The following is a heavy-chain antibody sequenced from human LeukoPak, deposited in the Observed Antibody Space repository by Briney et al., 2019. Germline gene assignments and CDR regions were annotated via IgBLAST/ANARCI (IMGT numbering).Heavy chain of an antibody. V-gene: IGHV1-2*02. D-gene: IGHD3-10*01. Sequence: GASVKVSCKASGYTFTGYYMHWVRQAPGQGLEWMGWINPNSGGTNYAQKFQGRVTMTRDTSISTAYMELSRLRSDDTAVYYCARGGERITMVRGAPHYYYYMDVWGKGTTVTVSS. CDR1: GYTFTGYY. CDR2: INPNSGGT. CDR3: ARGGERITMVRGAPHYYYYMDV. J-gene: IGHJ6*03.